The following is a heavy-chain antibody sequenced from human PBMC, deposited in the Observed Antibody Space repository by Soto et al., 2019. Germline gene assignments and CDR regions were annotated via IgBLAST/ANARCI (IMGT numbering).Heavy chain of an antibody. CDR2: INAGNGNT. CDR3: ARDLGFRGYCSSTSCEEGYYYYYGMDV. J-gene: IGHJ6*02. CDR1: GYTFTSYA. Sequence: QVQLVQSGAEVKKPGASVKVSCKASGYTFTSYAMHWVRQAPGQRLEWMGWINAGNGNTKYSQKFQGRVTITRDTSASTAYMELSSLRSEDTAVYYCARDLGFRGYCSSTSCEEGYYYYYGMDVWGQGTTVTVSS. V-gene: IGHV1-3*01. D-gene: IGHD2-2*01.